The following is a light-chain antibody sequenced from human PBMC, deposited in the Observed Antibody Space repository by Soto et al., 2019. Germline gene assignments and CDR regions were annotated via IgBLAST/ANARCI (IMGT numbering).Light chain of an antibody. CDR2: KAS. V-gene: IGKV1-5*03. CDR3: QQYNGY. CDR1: QSINNW. J-gene: IGKJ2*01. Sequence: DIQMTQSPSTLSASVGDRVTITCRAGQSINNWLAWYQQKPGKAPKLLIYKASSLESGVPSRFSGSGSGTEFTLTISSLQPDDFATYYCQQYNGYFGQGTKLEIK.